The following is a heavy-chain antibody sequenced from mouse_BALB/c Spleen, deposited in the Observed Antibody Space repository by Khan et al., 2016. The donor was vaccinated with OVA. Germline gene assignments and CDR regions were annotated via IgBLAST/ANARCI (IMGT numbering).Heavy chain of an antibody. CDR2: IYPYNDDT. CDR3: AKNYRYDVYFDY. CDR1: GYTFTSDV. Sequence: VQLQQSGPELVKPGASVKMSCKASGYTFTSDVMHWLRQKFGQGLEWIGYIYPYNDDTKYNEKFKGKATLTSDKSSSTAYLELSCLTSEDSAAYYCAKNYRYDVYFDYWGQGTTLTVSS. D-gene: IGHD2-14*01. V-gene: IGHV1S136*01. J-gene: IGHJ2*01.